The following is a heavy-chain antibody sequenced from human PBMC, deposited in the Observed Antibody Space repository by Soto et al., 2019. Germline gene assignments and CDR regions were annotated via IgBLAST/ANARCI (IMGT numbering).Heavy chain of an antibody. CDR2: ISDSGDRT. CDR3: AKSININWKNWFDP. J-gene: IGHJ5*02. V-gene: IGHV3-23*01. CDR1: GFTFSSSA. Sequence: EEQLLESGGGLVQPGESLRLSCAASGFTFSSSAMNWVRQTPGKGLEWVSLISDSGDRTHYADSVRGRFSISRDKSKNTLYLQMYSLRAEDTAVYYCAKSININWKNWFDPWGQGTLVTVSS. D-gene: IGHD1-1*01.